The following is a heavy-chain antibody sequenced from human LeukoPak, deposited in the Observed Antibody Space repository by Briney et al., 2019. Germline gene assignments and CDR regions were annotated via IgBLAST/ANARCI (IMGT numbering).Heavy chain of an antibody. D-gene: IGHD6-13*01. CDR3: ARANSRERVNFEY. Sequence: PSQTLSLTCTVSGGSISSRNYYWSWIRQPAGKGLEWIGRINTSGSTNYNPSLKSRVTISIDMSKNQFSLKLSSVTAADTAVYYCARANSRERVNFEYWGQGTLVTVSS. V-gene: IGHV4-61*02. CDR2: INTSGST. CDR1: GGSISSRNYY. J-gene: IGHJ4*02.